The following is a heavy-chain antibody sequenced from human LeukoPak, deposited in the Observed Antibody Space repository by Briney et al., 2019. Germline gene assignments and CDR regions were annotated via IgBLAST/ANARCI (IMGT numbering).Heavy chain of an antibody. J-gene: IGHJ4*02. D-gene: IGHD3-3*02. Sequence: GGSLRLSCAASGFTFSTYSMNWVRQAPGKGLEWVSSLSSSSSSIFYSDSAKGRFTISRDNAKNSVYLQMNSLRAEDTAVYFCARDRVLVDYWGQGTLVTVSS. V-gene: IGHV3-21*01. CDR2: LSSSSSSI. CDR1: GFTFSTYS. CDR3: ARDRVLVDY.